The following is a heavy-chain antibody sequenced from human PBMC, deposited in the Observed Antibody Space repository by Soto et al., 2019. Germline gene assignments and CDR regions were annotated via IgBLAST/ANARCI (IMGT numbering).Heavy chain of an antibody. J-gene: IGHJ4*02. V-gene: IGHV3-21*01. CDR2: ISSSSSYI. CDR1: GFTFSSYS. CDR3: ARSPTPDDY. Sequence: EVQLVESGGGLVKPGGSLRLSCAASGFTFSSYSMTWSRRAQGKGLEWVSSISSSSSYIYYADSVKGRFTISRDNAKNSLYLQMNSLRAEDTAVYYCARSPTPDDYWGQGTLVTVSS.